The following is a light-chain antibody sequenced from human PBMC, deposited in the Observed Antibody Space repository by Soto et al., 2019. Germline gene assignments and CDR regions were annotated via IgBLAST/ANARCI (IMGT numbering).Light chain of an antibody. CDR1: QCASMQY. Sequence: PGERATLSCRASQCASMQYLSWYQQRPDQPLRLXIYCVPMRAHGIPDRFSGSGAGSEFTLTINRLEPEDFAVYCCQDFDSPQLTCGQGTKVDI. CDR2: CVP. CDR3: QDFDSPQLT. V-gene: IGKV3-20*01. J-gene: IGKJ1*01.